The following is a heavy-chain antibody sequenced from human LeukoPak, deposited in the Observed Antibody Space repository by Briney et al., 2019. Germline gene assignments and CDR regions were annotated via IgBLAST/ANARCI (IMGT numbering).Heavy chain of an antibody. CDR1: GFTFSSYA. Sequence: GGSLRLSCAASGFTFSSYAMSWVRQAPGKGLEWVSAISGSGGSTYYADSVKGRFTISRDNSKNTLYLQMNSLRAEDTAVYYCAKADGRYCSGGSCPQEYWGQGTLVTASS. J-gene: IGHJ4*02. CDR3: AKADGRYCSGGSCPQEY. CDR2: ISGSGGST. V-gene: IGHV3-23*01. D-gene: IGHD2-15*01.